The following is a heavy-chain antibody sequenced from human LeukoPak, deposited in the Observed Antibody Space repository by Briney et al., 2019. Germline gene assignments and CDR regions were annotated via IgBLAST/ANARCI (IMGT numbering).Heavy chain of an antibody. CDR3: ARQGSSLIDY. D-gene: IGHD6-6*01. V-gene: IGHV5-51*01. CDR1: GYSFTIYW. CDR2: IYPGDSDT. J-gene: IGHJ4*02. Sequence: KSLKISGMCSGYSFTIYWIGWVRHMPGKCLEWMGIIYPGDSDTRYSPSFRGQVTISADKSISTAYLQWSSLKASDTAMYYCARQGSSLIDYWGQGTLVTVSS.